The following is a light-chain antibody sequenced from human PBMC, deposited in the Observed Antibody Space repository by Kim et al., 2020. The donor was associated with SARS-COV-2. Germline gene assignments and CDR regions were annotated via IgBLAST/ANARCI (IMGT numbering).Light chain of an antibody. Sequence: SSELTQDPAVSVALGQTVRITCRGDSLRTYYASWYQQKPGQAPILVFYGKNNRPSGIPDRFSGSYSGNTASLTITAAQAEDEADYYCNSRESSGNQWMFGGGTKLTVL. CDR2: GKN. J-gene: IGLJ3*02. V-gene: IGLV3-19*01. CDR3: NSRESSGNQWM. CDR1: SLRTYY.